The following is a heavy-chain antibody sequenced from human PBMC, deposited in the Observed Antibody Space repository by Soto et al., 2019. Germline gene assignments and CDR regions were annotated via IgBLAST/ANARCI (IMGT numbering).Heavy chain of an antibody. CDR2: ISAYNGNT. V-gene: IGHV1-18*01. Sequence: QVQLVQSGAEVKKPGASVKVSCKASGYTFTSYGISWVRQAPGQGLEWMGWISAYNGNTNYAQKLQGRVTMTTDTSTSTAYMEMRSLRSDDTAVYYCAREGCYDSSGYQYGMDVWGQGTTVTVSS. J-gene: IGHJ6*02. CDR3: AREGCYDSSGYQYGMDV. CDR1: GYTFTSYG. D-gene: IGHD3-22*01.